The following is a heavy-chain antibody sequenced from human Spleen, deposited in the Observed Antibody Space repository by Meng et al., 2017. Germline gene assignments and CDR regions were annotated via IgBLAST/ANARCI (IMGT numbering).Heavy chain of an antibody. Sequence: GESLKISCAASGFIFSNYAMNWFRRAPGKGLEWVSLIGTSDVATHYADSVKGRFTISRDNSKNTLYLQMNSLGVEDTAVYYCARDQLYSSGWYSDYYGMDVWGQGTTVTVSS. D-gene: IGHD6-19*01. CDR2: IGTSDVAT. CDR3: ARDQLYSSGWYSDYYGMDV. V-gene: IGHV3-23*01. CDR1: GFIFSNYA. J-gene: IGHJ6*02.